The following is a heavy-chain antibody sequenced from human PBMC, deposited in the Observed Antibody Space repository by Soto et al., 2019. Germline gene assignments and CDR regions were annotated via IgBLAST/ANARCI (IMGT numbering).Heavy chain of an antibody. V-gene: IGHV3-9*01. CDR2: ISWNSDNI. CDR3: AKDKEGEGWFDP. CDR1: GFTFDDYA. D-gene: IGHD3-16*01. Sequence: EVQLVESGGGLVQPGRSLRLSCAASGFTFDDYAMHWVRQAPGKGLEWVSGISWNSDNIVYADSVKGRFTISRDNAKNSLYLQMNSLRAEDTALYYCAKDKEGEGWFDPWGQGTLVTVSS. J-gene: IGHJ5*02.